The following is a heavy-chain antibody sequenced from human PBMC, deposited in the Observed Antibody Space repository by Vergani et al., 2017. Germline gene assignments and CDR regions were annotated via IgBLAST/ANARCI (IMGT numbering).Heavy chain of an antibody. CDR3: AKVGRSEVAGTFGAFDI. CDR1: GFTFIMHA. CDR2: LSASDRRT. V-gene: IGHV3-23*01. D-gene: IGHD6-19*01. Sequence: EVQLLESGGDLVQPGGSLRLSCAASGFTFIMHAMSWVRQAPGKGLEWVSTLSASDRRTHYADSVKGRFTIPRDNSKNTLFLQMNSLRPEDTAVYYCAKVGRSEVAGTFGAFDIWGQGTMVTVSS. J-gene: IGHJ3*02.